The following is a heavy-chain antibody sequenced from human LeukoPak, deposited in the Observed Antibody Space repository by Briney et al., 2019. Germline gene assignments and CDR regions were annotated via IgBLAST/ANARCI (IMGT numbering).Heavy chain of an antibody. D-gene: IGHD4-17*01. V-gene: IGHV1-69*05. CDR1: GGTFSSYA. Sequence: VASVKVTCKASGGTFSSYAISRVRQAPGQGLEWMGRVIPIFGTANYAQKFQGRVTITTDESTSTAYMELSSLRSEDTAVYYCARERAAVQGSTATTSYWFDPWGQGTLVTVSS. J-gene: IGHJ5*02. CDR2: VIPIFGTA. CDR3: ARERAAVQGSTATTSYWFDP.